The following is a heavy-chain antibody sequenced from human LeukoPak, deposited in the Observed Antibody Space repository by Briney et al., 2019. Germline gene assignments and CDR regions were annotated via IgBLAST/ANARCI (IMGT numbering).Heavy chain of an antibody. CDR2: ISGSGGST. CDR3: ARASRVRERGFDY. D-gene: IGHD3-10*01. J-gene: IGHJ4*02. Sequence: PGGSLRLSCAASGFTFSSYAMSWVRQAPGKGLEWVSAISGSGGSTYYADSVKGRFTISRDNSKNTLYLQMNSLRAEDTAVYYCARASRVRERGFDYWGQGTLVTVSS. V-gene: IGHV3-23*01. CDR1: GFTFSSYA.